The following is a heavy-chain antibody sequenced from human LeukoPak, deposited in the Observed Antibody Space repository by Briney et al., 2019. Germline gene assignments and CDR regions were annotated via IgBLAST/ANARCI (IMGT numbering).Heavy chain of an antibody. CDR3: ARRPSGYYYFDY. V-gene: IGHV1-2*02. CDR1: GYTFTGYY. J-gene: IGHJ4*02. D-gene: IGHD3-22*01. CDR2: INPNSGGT. Sequence: VSVKVSCKASGYTFTGYYMHWVRQAPGQGLEWMGWINPNSGGTKYAQKFQGRVTVTRDTSISTAYMELSRLRSDDTAVYYCARRPSGYYYFDYWGQGTLVTVSS.